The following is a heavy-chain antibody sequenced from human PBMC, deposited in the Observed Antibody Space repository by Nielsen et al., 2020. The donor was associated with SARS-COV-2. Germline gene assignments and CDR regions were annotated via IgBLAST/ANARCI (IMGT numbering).Heavy chain of an antibody. Sequence: GESLKISCGASGFTISSSFMSWVRPAAGKGPDWVSVIYTDGSTSHADSVKGRFTISRDNSKNTLYLQMNSLRAEDTAVYYCARDNWGRMDVWGQGTTVTVSS. D-gene: IGHD7-27*01. CDR1: GFTISSSF. CDR3: ARDNWGRMDV. CDR2: IYTDGST. V-gene: IGHV3-66*01. J-gene: IGHJ6*02.